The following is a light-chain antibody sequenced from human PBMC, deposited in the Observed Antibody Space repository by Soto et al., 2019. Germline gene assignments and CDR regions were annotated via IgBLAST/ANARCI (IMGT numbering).Light chain of an antibody. V-gene: IGKV3-20*01. CDR1: QSVSSSY. J-gene: IGKJ3*01. CDR3: QQYGSSPSFT. Sequence: EIVLTQSPGTLSLSPGERATLSCRASQSVSSSYLAWYQQKPGQAPRLLIYGASSRATGIPDRFSGSGSGTDFTLTISRLAPEDFAVYYCQQYGSSPSFTFGTGTKVDIK. CDR2: GAS.